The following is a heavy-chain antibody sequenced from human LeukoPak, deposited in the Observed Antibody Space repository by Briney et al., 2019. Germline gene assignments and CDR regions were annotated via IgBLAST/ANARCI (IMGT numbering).Heavy chain of an antibody. V-gene: IGHV4-59*01. Sequence: SETLSLTCTVSGGSISSYYWSWIRQPPGKGLEWIGYIYYSGSTNYNPSLKSRVTISVDTSKNQFSLKLSSVTAADMAVYYCARAQRITIFGVVKNWFDPWGQGTLVTVSS. J-gene: IGHJ5*02. CDR2: IYYSGST. CDR3: ARAQRITIFGVVKNWFDP. CDR1: GGSISSYY. D-gene: IGHD3-3*01.